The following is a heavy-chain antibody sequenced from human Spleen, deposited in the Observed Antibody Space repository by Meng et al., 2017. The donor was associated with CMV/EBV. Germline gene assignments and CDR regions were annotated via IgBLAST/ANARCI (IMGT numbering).Heavy chain of an antibody. CDR1: GFTFSDYW. CDR3: AKDSPSGWHFDY. J-gene: IGHJ4*02. D-gene: IGHD6-19*01. CDR2: MDTYGTVT. V-gene: IGHV3-74*03. Sequence: EERFVRSGGGLFRPGRALRLSCAVSGFTFSDYWMHWVRQAPGEGPVWVSRMDTYGTVTSYAESVRGRFTISRDNSKNTLYLQMNSLRAEDTAVYYCAKDSPSGWHFDYWGQGTLVTVSS.